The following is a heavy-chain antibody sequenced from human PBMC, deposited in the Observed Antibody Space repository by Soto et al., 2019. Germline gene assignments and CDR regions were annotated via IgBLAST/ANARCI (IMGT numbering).Heavy chain of an antibody. CDR2: ISAHNGNT. CDR1: GYDFTTYG. V-gene: IGHV1-18*01. D-gene: IGHD1-1*01. Sequence: QVHLVQSGAEVKKPGASVKVSCKGSGYDFTTYGITWVRQAPGQGLEWMAWISAHNGNTDYAQKLQGRVTVTGDTSTSTPYMELRSLRSDDTAVYYCARGRYGDYWGQGALVTVSS. CDR3: ARGRYGDY. J-gene: IGHJ4*02.